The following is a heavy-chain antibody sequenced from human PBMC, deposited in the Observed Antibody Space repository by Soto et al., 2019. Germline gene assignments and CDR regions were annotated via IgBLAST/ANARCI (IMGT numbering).Heavy chain of an antibody. J-gene: IGHJ4*02. CDR1: GYSISSGYY. Sequence: QVQLQESGPGLVKPSETLSLTCAVSGYSISSGYYWGWIRQPPGKGLEWIGSIYHSGSTYYNPSLKSRVTITVDTSKNQFSLKLSSVTDADTVVYYCAKYPYQYGSGLKWGDWGQGTLVTVSS. CDR2: IYHSGST. CDR3: AKYPYQYGSGLKWGD. V-gene: IGHV4-38-2*01. D-gene: IGHD6-19*01.